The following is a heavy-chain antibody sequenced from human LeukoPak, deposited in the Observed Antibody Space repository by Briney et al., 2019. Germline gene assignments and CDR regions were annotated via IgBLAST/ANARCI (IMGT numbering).Heavy chain of an antibody. Sequence: PGGSLRLSCAASGFTFSSYAMHWVRQAPGKGLEWVAVISYDGSNKYYADSVKGRFTISRDNSKNTLYLQMNSLRAEDTAVYYCARDHIAVAGLNYWGQGALVTVSS. D-gene: IGHD6-19*01. CDR3: ARDHIAVAGLNY. CDR2: ISYDGSNK. V-gene: IGHV3-30-3*01. CDR1: GFTFSSYA. J-gene: IGHJ4*02.